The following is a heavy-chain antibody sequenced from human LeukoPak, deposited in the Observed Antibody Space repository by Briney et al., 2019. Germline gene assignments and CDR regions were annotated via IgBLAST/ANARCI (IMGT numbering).Heavy chain of an antibody. D-gene: IGHD3-22*01. J-gene: IGHJ4*02. CDR3: ASMTEYYYDSSGYYFED. Sequence: PSETLSLTCAVSGGSISSSNWWSWVRQLPGKGLEWIGEIYHSGSTNYNPSLKSRVTISVDKSKNQFSLKLSSVTAADTAVYYCASMTEYYYDSSGYYFEDWGQGTLVTVSS. CDR2: IYHSGST. CDR1: GGSISSSNW. V-gene: IGHV4-4*02.